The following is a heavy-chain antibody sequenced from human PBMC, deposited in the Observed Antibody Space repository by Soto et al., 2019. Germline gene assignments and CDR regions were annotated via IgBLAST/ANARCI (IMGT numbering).Heavy chain of an antibody. CDR3: GRDPGIAARTGAPYGMAV. D-gene: IGHD6-6*01. CDR1: GGSISIGGYY. V-gene: IGHV4-31*03. Sequence: SETLSLTCTVSGGSISIGGYYWSWSRQHPGKGLEWIGYIYYSGSTYYNPPLKSRVTISVDTSKNQFSLKLSSVTAADTAVYYCGRDPGIAARTGAPYGMAVWRQGGPFTDS. J-gene: IGHJ6*02. CDR2: IYYSGST.